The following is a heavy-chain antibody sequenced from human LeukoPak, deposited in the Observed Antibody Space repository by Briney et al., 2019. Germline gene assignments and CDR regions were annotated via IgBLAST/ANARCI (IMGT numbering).Heavy chain of an antibody. Sequence: SETLSLTCSVYGGSFSGYYCSWIRQPPGKGLEWIGEINHSGRIQYNPSLKSRVTISVDTSKNQFSLNLSSVTAADTAVYYCARVPGIVITHYAFELWGQGTMVTVSS. D-gene: IGHD3-16*01. CDR3: ARVPGIVITHYAFEL. CDR1: GGSFSGYY. CDR2: INHSGRI. V-gene: IGHV4-34*01. J-gene: IGHJ3*01.